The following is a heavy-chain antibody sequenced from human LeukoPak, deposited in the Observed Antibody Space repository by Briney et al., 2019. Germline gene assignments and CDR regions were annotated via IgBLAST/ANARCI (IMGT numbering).Heavy chain of an antibody. CDR3: ARPGSRAVAGTAAFDI. V-gene: IGHV1-46*01. CDR1: GYTFTSYY. Sequence: ASVKVSCKASGYTFTSYYMHGVRQAPGQGLEWMGIINPSWGSTTYAQKFQGRGTMTRDTSTSTVYMELSSLRSEDTAVYYCARPGSRAVAGTAAFDIWGQGTMVTVSS. J-gene: IGHJ3*02. CDR2: INPSWGST. D-gene: IGHD6-19*01.